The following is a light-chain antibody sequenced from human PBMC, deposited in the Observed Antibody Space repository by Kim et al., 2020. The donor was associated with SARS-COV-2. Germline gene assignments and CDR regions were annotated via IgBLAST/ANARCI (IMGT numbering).Light chain of an antibody. CDR2: SNT. J-gene: IGLJ3*02. Sequence: QAPSASGTPGQRLTISCSGSSSNIGSNSVNWYQQFPGAAPKLLIYSNTHRPSGVTDRFSGSKSGTSASLAISGLQSEDETDYYCAAWDDSLNGPVFGGGTQLTV. CDR3: AAWDDSLNGPV. V-gene: IGLV1-44*01. CDR1: SSNIGSNS.